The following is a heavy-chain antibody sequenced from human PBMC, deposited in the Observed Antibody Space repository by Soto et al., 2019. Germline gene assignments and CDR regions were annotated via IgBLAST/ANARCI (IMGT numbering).Heavy chain of an antibody. CDR2: IYYSGST. J-gene: IGHJ4*02. CDR1: GGSISSYY. V-gene: IGHV4-59*01. Sequence: KTSETLSLTCTVSGGSISSYYWSWTRQPPGKGLEWIGYIYYSGSTNYNPSLKSRVTISVDTSKNQFSLKLSSVTAADTAVYYCARVGYSYGLDYWGQGTLVTVS. D-gene: IGHD5-18*01. CDR3: ARVGYSYGLDY.